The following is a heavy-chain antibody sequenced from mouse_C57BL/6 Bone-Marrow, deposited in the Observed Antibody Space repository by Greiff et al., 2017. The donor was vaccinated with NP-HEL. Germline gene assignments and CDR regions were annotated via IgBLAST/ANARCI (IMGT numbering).Heavy chain of an antibody. CDR3: ARQLRLRDWFAY. V-gene: IGHV1-4*01. D-gene: IGHD3-2*02. CDR1: GYTFTSYT. CDR2: INPSSGYT. Sequence: QVQLQQSGAELARPGASVKMSCKASGYTFTSYTMHWVKQRPGQGLEWIGYINPSSGYTKYNQKFKDKATLTADKSSSTAYMQLSSLTSEDSAVYYCARQLRLRDWFAYLGQGTLVTVSA. J-gene: IGHJ3*01.